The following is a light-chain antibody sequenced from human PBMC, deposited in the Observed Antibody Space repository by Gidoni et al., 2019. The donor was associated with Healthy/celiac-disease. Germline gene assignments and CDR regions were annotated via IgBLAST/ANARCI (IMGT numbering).Light chain of an antibody. CDR3: SSYTSSSLV. CDR1: SSDVGGYNY. V-gene: IGLV2-14*01. Sequence: QSALTQPASVSGSPGQSITISCTGTSSDVGGYNYVSWLQLHPGKAPKLMIYEVSNRPSGVSNRFSGSKSGNTASLTISGLQAEDEADYYCSSYTSSSLVFGGGTKLTVL. CDR2: EVS. J-gene: IGLJ2*01.